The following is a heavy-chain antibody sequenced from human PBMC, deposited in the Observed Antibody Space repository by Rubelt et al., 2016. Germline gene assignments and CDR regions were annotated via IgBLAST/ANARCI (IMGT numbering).Heavy chain of an antibody. J-gene: IGHJ4*02. CDR3: ARDYHYYDSSLAYY. CDR2: IIPILGIA. D-gene: IGHD3-22*01. V-gene: IGHV1-69*09. CDR1: GGTFSSYA. Sequence: QVQLVQSGAEVKKPGSSVKVSCKASGGTFSSYAISWVRQAPGQGLEWMGRIIPILGIANYAPRFHGRVTITAAQSTGTAYMELSSLRSEDTAVYYCARDYHYYDSSLAYYWGQGTLVTVSS.